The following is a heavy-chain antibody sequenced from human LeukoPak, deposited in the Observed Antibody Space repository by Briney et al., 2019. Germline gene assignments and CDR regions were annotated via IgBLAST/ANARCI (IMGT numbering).Heavy chain of an antibody. V-gene: IGHV4-39*07. J-gene: IGHJ6*03. CDR3: AREVQSSSWPYYYYYYYMDV. CDR2: IYYSGST. D-gene: IGHD6-13*01. CDR1: GGSISSSSYY. Sequence: SETLSLTCTVSGGSISSSSYYWGWIRQPPGKGLEWIGSIYYSGSTYYNPTLKSRVTISVDTSKNQFSLKLSSVTAADTAVYYCAREVQSSSWPYYYYYYYMDVWGKGTTVTVSS.